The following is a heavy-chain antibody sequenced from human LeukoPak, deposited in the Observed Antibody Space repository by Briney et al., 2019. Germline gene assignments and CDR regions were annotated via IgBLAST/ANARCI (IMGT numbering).Heavy chain of an antibody. CDR3: ARRPRGYGLDI. V-gene: IGHV3-30*04. J-gene: IGHJ3*02. Sequence: PGGSLRLSCTASGFAFRDYAFHWVRQAPGKGLEWVALISTDSINRYYAESVAGRFSVSRDDSNSTLFLHLDTLRTEDTAVYFCARRPRGYGLDIWGQGTMVTVS. CDR1: GFAFRDYA. D-gene: IGHD3-10*01. CDR2: ISTDSINR.